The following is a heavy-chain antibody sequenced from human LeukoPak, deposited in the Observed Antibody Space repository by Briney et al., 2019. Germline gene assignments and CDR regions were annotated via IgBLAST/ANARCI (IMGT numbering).Heavy chain of an antibody. V-gene: IGHV3-11*04. CDR2: ISSGGTTI. Sequence: GASLRLACAASGLTLSDYYMSSIRQARGKWLEWDSHISSGGTTISYADSVKGRFTISRDNAKNALYLQMNRQRAEDTAVYYCAREGLWFGNPGGEGSYYYYYYMDVWGKGTTGTVSS. CDR3: AREGLWFGNPGGEGSYYYYYYMDV. D-gene: IGHD3-10*01. CDR1: GLTLSDYY. J-gene: IGHJ6*03.